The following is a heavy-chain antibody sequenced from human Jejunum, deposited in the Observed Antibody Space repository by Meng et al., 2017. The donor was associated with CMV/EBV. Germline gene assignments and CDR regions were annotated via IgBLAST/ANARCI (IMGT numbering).Heavy chain of an antibody. CDR2: ISPTSVYR. Sequence: SYGMNWVRQAPGTGLEWVSSISPTSVYRYYAESLQGRFTISRDNANNSVYLQLNSLRAEDTDVYYCARRSCTTMFCESRDAFDVWGQGTMVTVSS. V-gene: IGHV3-21*06. CDR1: SYG. D-gene: IGHD3-9*01. J-gene: IGHJ3*01. CDR3: ARRSCTTMFCESRDAFDV.